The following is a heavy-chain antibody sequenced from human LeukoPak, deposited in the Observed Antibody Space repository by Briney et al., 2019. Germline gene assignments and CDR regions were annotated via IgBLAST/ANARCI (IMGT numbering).Heavy chain of an antibody. J-gene: IGHJ4*02. Sequence: PGGSLRLSCAASGFTFSSYAMHWVRQAPGKGLEWVAVISYDGSNKYYADSVKGRFTISRDNSKNTLYLQMNSLRAEDTAVYYCASSVSGYDWCFDYWSQGTLVTVSS. D-gene: IGHD5-12*01. CDR2: ISYDGSNK. CDR3: ASSVSGYDWCFDY. CDR1: GFTFSSYA. V-gene: IGHV3-30-3*01.